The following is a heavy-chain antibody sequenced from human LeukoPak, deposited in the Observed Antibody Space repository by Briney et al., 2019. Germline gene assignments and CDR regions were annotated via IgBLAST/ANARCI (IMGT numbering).Heavy chain of an antibody. CDR3: ARDAPQVPAAGVLAS. J-gene: IGHJ5*02. CDR1: GFTVSGNY. V-gene: IGHV3-53*01. CDR2: MYSRGDT. Sequence: GGSLRLSCAASGFTVSGNYMSWIRQAPGKGLEWVSVMYSRGDTYYANSVKGRFTFSRDISKNTLYLQMNGLRAEDTAMYYCARDAPQVPAAGVLASWGQGTLVIVSS. D-gene: IGHD6-13*01.